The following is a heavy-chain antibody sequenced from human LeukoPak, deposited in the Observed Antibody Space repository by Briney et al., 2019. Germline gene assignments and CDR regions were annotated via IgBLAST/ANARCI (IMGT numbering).Heavy chain of an antibody. D-gene: IGHD6-19*01. CDR1: TFSSYA. CDR3: ARAGQWLVNFDY. V-gene: IGHV4-39*01. Sequence: TFSSYAMSWVRQPPGKGLEWIGSIYYSGSTYYNPSLKSRVTISVDTSKNQFSLKLSSVTAADTAVYYCARAGQWLVNFDYWGQGTLVTVSS. J-gene: IGHJ4*02. CDR2: IYYSGST.